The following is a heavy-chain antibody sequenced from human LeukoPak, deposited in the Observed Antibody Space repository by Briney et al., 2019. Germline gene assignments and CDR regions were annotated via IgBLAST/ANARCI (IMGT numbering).Heavy chain of an antibody. V-gene: IGHV4-39*07. J-gene: IGHJ5*02. CDR1: GGSISSSSYY. CDR2: IYYSGST. CDR3: AREAPLKRAAGLNYNRFDP. Sequence: SETLSLTCTVSGGSISSSSYYWGWIRQLPGKGLEWIGSIYYSGSTYYNPSLKSRVSISADTSKNQFSLKLSSVTAADTAVYYCAREAPLKRAAGLNYNRFDPWGQGTLVTVSS. D-gene: IGHD6-13*01.